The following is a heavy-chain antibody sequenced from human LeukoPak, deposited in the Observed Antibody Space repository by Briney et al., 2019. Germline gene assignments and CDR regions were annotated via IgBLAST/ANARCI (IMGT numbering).Heavy chain of an antibody. V-gene: IGHV4-61*02. D-gene: IGHD1-26*01. CDR2: IYTSGST. Sequence: SETLSLTCTVSGGSISSGSYYWSWIRQPAGKGLEWIGRIYTSGSTNYNPSLKSRVTISVDPSKNQFSLKLSSVTAADTAVYYCARASGIYFWYYFDYWGQGTLVTVSS. J-gene: IGHJ4*02. CDR3: ARASGIYFWYYFDY. CDR1: GGSISSGSYY.